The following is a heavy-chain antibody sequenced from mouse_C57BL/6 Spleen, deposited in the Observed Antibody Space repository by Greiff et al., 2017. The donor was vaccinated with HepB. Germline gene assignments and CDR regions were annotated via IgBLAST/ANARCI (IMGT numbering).Heavy chain of an antibody. V-gene: IGHV5-4*01. J-gene: IGHJ3*01. Sequence: DVMLVESGGGLVKPGGSLKLSCAASGFTFSSYAMSWVRQTPEKRLEWVATISDGGSYTYYPDNVKGRFTISRDNAKNNLYLQMSHLKSEDTAMYYCARESITTVVAPFAYWGQGTLVTVSA. D-gene: IGHD1-1*01. CDR3: ARESITTVVAPFAY. CDR2: ISDGGSYT. CDR1: GFTFSSYA.